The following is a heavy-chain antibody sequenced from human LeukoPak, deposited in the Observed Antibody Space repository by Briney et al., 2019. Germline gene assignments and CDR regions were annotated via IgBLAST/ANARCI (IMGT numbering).Heavy chain of an antibody. CDR3: ARGYSSASY. V-gene: IGHV3-7*03. D-gene: IGHD3-10*01. J-gene: IGHJ4*02. CDR2: INQDGSEK. Sequence: GGSLRLSCTPSGFTFNNYWMSRVRQPPGKGLEWVANINQDGSEKKYVDSVKGRFTVSRDNTKNSVYLQMSSLRAEDTAVYYCARGYSSASYWGQGTLVTVSS. CDR1: GFTFNNYW.